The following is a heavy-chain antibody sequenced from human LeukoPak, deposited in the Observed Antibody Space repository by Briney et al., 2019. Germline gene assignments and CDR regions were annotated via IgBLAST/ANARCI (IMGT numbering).Heavy chain of an antibody. D-gene: IGHD1-14*01. CDR3: ARHEPGIQSAY. Sequence: SETLSLTCTVSGDSISSSSYYWGWIRQPPGKGLEWIGSMYYSGNTYYNPSLKSRVTISVDTSKNQFSLKLSSVTAADTAVYYCARHEPGIQSAYWGQGTLVTVSS. CDR1: GDSISSSSYY. J-gene: IGHJ4*02. CDR2: MYYSGNT. V-gene: IGHV4-39*01.